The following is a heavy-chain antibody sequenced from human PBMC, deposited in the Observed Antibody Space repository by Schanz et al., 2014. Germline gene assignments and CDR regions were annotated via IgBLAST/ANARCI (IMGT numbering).Heavy chain of an antibody. D-gene: IGHD2-15*01. Sequence: EVQLVESGGGLVQPGGSLRLSCAASGLTFSSYWMHWVRQVPGKGPVWVSRINGDGSSTLYADSVKGRFTISRDNSKNTLYLQMSSLRTEDTAVYHCVKERSASGAGGYWGQGTLVTVSS. J-gene: IGHJ4*02. CDR2: INGDGSST. CDR3: VKERSASGAGGY. V-gene: IGHV3-74*01. CDR1: GLTFSSYW.